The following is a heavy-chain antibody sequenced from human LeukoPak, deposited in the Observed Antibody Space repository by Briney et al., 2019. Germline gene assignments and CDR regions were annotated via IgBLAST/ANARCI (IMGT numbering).Heavy chain of an antibody. D-gene: IGHD2-15*01. CDR1: GFTFSSYW. J-gene: IGHJ6*03. Sequence: GGSLRLSCAASGFTFSSYWMCWVRQAPGKGLEWVANIKQDGSEKYYVDSVKGRFTISRDNAKNSLYLQMNSLRAEDTAAYYCAREYCSGGSCWDYYYYMDVWGKGTTVTISS. CDR3: AREYCSGGSCWDYYYYMDV. CDR2: IKQDGSEK. V-gene: IGHV3-7*01.